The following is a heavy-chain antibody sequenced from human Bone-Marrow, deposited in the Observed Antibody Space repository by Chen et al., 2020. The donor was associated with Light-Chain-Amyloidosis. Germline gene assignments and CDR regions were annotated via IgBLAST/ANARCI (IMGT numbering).Heavy chain of an antibody. D-gene: IGHD2-2*01. CDR1: GFTFSSYW. Sequence: EVQLVESGGGLVQPGGSLRLSCVASGFTFSSYWMHWVRQAPGKGLGWVSRINTDGISTSYADSVKGRFTISRDNAKTTLFLQMSSLRADDTAVYYCARDSDCRSTSCYPLGTFDIWGQGTMVTVSS. CDR3: ARDSDCRSTSCYPLGTFDI. CDR2: INTDGIST. V-gene: IGHV3-74*01. J-gene: IGHJ3*02.